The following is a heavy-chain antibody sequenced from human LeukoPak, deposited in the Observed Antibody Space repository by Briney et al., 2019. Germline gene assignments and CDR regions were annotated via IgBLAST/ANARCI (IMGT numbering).Heavy chain of an antibody. Sequence: GVSLRLSCAASGFTFSSYSMNWVRQAPGKGLEWVSSISSSSSYIYYADSVKGRFTISRDSSKSTLYLQMNSLRAEDTALYYCAKSHGLIVVVAATGSWGQGTLVTVSS. D-gene: IGHD2-15*01. V-gene: IGHV3-21*04. CDR1: GFTFSSYS. CDR3: AKSHGLIVVVAATGS. CDR2: ISSSSSYI. J-gene: IGHJ5*02.